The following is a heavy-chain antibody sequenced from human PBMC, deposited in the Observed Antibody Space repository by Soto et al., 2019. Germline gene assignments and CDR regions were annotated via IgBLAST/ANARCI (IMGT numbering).Heavy chain of an antibody. CDR2: IYSGGST. D-gene: IGHD3-22*01. V-gene: IGHV3-53*01. J-gene: IGHJ4*02. CDR1: GFTVSSNY. CDR3: AKDRAGSSGYYPEYFDY. Sequence: GGSLRLSCAASGFTVSSNYMSWVRQAPGKGLEWVSVIYSGGSTYYADSVKGRFTISRDNSKNTLYLQMNSLRAEDTAVYYCAKDRAGSSGYYPEYFDYWGQGTLVTVSS.